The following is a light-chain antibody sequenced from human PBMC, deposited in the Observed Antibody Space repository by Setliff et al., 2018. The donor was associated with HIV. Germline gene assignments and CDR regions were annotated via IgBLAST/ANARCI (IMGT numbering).Light chain of an antibody. J-gene: IGLJ2*01. CDR1: FSDVGNYNL. CDR3: CSYAGESTFV. Sequence: QSVLSQPASVSGSPGQSITISCTGTFSDVGNYNLVSWYQHHPGKAPKLIIYEVDKRPSGVSNRFSGSKSGNAASLTISGLQAEDEADYHCCSYAGESTFVFGGGTKVTVL. V-gene: IGLV2-23*02. CDR2: EVD.